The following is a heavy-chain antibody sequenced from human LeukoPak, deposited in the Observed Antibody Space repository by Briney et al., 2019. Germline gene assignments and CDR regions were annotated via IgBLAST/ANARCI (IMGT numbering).Heavy chain of an antibody. Sequence: PSQTLSLTCTVSGGSISSGGYYWSWIRQPPGKGLEWTGYIYYSGSTNYNPSLKSRVTISVDTSKNQFSPKLSSVTATDTAVYYCARVSDYYGSASDWGQGALVTASS. V-gene: IGHV4-61*08. CDR3: ARVSDYYGSASD. D-gene: IGHD3-10*01. CDR2: IYYSGST. J-gene: IGHJ4*02. CDR1: GGSISSGGYY.